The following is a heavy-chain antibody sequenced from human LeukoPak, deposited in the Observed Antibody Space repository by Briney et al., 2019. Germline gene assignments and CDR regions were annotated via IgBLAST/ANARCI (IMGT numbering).Heavy chain of an antibody. D-gene: IGHD6-13*01. CDR2: INHSGST. J-gene: IGHJ4*02. V-gene: IGHV4-34*01. CDR3: ARGRIAAAGILFDY. CDR1: GGSFSGYY. Sequence: SETLSLTCAVYGGSFSGYYLSWIRQPPGKGLEWIGEINHSGSTNYNPSLKSRVTISVDTSKNQFSLKLSSVTAADTAVYYCARGRIAAAGILFDYWGQGTLVTVSS.